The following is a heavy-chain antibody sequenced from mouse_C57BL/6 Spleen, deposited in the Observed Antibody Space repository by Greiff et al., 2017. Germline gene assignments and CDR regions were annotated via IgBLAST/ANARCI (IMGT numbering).Heavy chain of an antibody. D-gene: IGHD1-1*01. CDR3: ARDGYYYGTYFDY. Sequence: VQLQESGAELVKPGASVKISCKASGYAFSSYWMNWVKQRPGKGLEWIGQIYPGDGDTNYNGKFKGKATLTADKSSSAAYMQLSSLTSEDSAVYSCARDGYYYGTYFDYWGQGTTLTVSS. CDR1: GYAFSSYW. CDR2: IYPGDGDT. J-gene: IGHJ2*01. V-gene: IGHV1-80*01.